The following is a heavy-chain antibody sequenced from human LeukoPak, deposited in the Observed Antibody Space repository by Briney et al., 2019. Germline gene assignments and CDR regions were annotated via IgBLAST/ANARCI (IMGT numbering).Heavy chain of an antibody. CDR2: IFYTDRV. Sequence: SETLSLTCTVSGGSISSGVYYWRWLGQHPGKGLEWIGYIFYTDRVYYNPSLKSRITIAVASTRNHFSLEVSSVTAADTAVYYCARTVGARTFYFDQCGRGTLVTASS. J-gene: IGHJ4*01. D-gene: IGHD1-26*01. CDR1: GGSISSGVYY. CDR3: ARTVGARTFYFDQ. V-gene: IGHV4-31*03.